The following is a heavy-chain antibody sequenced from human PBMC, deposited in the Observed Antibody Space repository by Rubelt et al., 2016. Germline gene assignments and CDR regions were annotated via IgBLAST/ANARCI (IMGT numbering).Heavy chain of an antibody. D-gene: IGHD3-10*01. CDR1: GGTFSSYA. CDR3: ARGVEYYYGSGTNWFDP. CDR2: IIPILGIA. Sequence: QVQLVQSGAEVKKPGSSVKVSCKASGGTFSSYAISWVRQAPGQGLEWMGRIIPILGIANYAQKFPGRVTITADKSTGTAYMELSSLRSEDTAVYYCARGVEYYYGSGTNWFDPWGQGTLVTVSS. V-gene: IGHV1-69*04. J-gene: IGHJ5*02.